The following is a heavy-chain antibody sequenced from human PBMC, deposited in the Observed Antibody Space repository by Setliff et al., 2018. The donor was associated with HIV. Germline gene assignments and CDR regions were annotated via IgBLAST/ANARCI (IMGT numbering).Heavy chain of an antibody. J-gene: IGHJ4*02. CDR1: GASISSGGFY. D-gene: IGHD3-22*01. CDR2: IHYSGTT. CDR3: ARVRGDDTSGHVDY. V-gene: IGHV4-31*03. Sequence: PSETLSLTCTVSGASISSGGFYWNWIRQHPGKGLEWIGYIHYSGTTYYNPSLKSRVIISVDTSKNQFSLKLSSVTAADTAVYYCARVRGDDTSGHVDYWGQGTLVTVSS.